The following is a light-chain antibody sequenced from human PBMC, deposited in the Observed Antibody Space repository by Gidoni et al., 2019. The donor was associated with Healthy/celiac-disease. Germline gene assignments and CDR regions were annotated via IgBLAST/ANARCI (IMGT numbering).Light chain of an antibody. Sequence: DIQMTQSPSSLSASVGDRDTITCRASQSISSYLNWYQQKPGEAPKLLIYAASSLQSGVPSRFSGSGSGTDFTLTISSLQPEDFATYYCQQSYSTPFTFGPGTKVDIK. V-gene: IGKV1-39*01. J-gene: IGKJ3*01. CDR2: AAS. CDR1: QSISSY. CDR3: QQSYSTPFT.